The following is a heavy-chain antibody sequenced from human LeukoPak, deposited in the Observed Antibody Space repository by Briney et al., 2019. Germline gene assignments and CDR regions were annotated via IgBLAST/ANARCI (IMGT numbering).Heavy chain of an antibody. CDR1: GGSISSYY. CDR2: IYYSGST. Sequence: SETLSLTCTVSGGSISSYYWSWIRQPPGKGLEWIGYIYYSGSTNYNPSLKSRVTISIDTSKNQFSLKLSSVTAADTALYYCARVGPYYGSGSFDYWGQGTLVTVSS. J-gene: IGHJ4*02. V-gene: IGHV4-59*01. D-gene: IGHD3-10*01. CDR3: ARVGPYYGSGSFDY.